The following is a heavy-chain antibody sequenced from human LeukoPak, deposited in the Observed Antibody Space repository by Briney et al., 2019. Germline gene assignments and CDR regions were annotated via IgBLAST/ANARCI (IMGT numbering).Heavy chain of an antibody. CDR2: INTNTGNP. Sequence: ASVKVSCKASGYTFTSYAMSWVRQAPGQGLEWMGWINTNTGNPTYAQGFTGRFVFSLDTSVSTAYLQISSLKAEDTAVYYCARTNTVTPFGRAFDIWGQGTMVTVSS. V-gene: IGHV7-4-1*02. CDR1: GYTFTSYA. D-gene: IGHD4-17*01. J-gene: IGHJ3*02. CDR3: ARTNTVTPFGRAFDI.